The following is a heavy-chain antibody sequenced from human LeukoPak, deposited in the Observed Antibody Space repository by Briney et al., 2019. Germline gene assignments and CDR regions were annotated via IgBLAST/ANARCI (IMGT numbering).Heavy chain of an antibody. CDR2: IYSGGST. CDR3: ASTVSYYYGSSGYPFDY. V-gene: IGHV3-66*01. Sequence: GGSLRLSCAASGFTFSSNYMSWVRQAPGKGLEWVSVIYSGGSTYYADSVKGRFTISRDNSKNTLYLQMNSLRAEDTAVYYCASTVSYYYGSSGYPFDYWGQGTLVTVSS. J-gene: IGHJ4*02. D-gene: IGHD3-22*01. CDR1: GFTFSSNY.